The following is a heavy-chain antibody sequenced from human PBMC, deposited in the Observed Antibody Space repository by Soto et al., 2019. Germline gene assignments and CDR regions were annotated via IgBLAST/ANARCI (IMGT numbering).Heavy chain of an antibody. CDR2: IYVTGAV. CDR1: GAALNSGNYY. Sequence: SETLSLTCSVSGAALNSGNYYWSWIRQVPGKGLEWIGHIYVTGAVDYSPSLRDRITISQDTSERQFSLNLRLVTAADTAVYYCARLRIATNNYKWFDPWGQGTLVTVSS. CDR3: ARLRIATNNYKWFDP. D-gene: IGHD2-21*01. J-gene: IGHJ5*02. V-gene: IGHV4-31*03.